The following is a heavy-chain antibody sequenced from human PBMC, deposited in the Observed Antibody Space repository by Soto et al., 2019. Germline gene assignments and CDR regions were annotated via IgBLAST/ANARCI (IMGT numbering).Heavy chain of an antibody. CDR2: IYPGDSDT. CDR3: HLVVPAAILSSGMDV. J-gene: IGHJ6*02. Sequence: GESLKISCKGSGYSFTSYWIGWVRQMPGKGLEWMGIIYPGDSDTRYSPSFQGQVTISADKSISTAYLQWSSLKASDTAMYYRHLVVPAAILSSGMDVWGQGTTVTVSS. CDR1: GYSFTSYW. D-gene: IGHD2-2*02. V-gene: IGHV5-51*01.